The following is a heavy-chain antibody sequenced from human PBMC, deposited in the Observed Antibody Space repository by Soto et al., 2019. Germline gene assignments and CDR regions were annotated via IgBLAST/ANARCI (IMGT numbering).Heavy chain of an antibody. CDR2: INAGNGNT. CDR1: GYTFTSYA. Sequence: ASVKVSCKASGYTFTSYAMHWVRQAPGQRLEWMGWINAGNGNTKYSQKFQGRVTITRDTSASTAYMELSSLRSEDTAVYYCARAYEEYSSSFWFDPWGQGTLVTVSS. CDR3: ARAYEEYSSSFWFDP. V-gene: IGHV1-3*01. D-gene: IGHD6-6*01. J-gene: IGHJ5*02.